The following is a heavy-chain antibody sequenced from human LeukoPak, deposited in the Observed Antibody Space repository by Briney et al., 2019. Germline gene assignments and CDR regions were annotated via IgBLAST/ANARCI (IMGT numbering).Heavy chain of an antibody. CDR2: FNHSGST. J-gene: IGHJ4*02. Sequence: SETLSLTCAVYGGSFSGYYWSWIRQPPGKGLEWIGEFNHSGSTNYNPSLKSRVTMSVDASKNQFSLKLDSVTAADTAVYYCAEYIRRSGTYNFDFWGQGTLVTVSS. CDR3: AEYIRRSGTYNFDF. CDR1: GGSFSGYY. D-gene: IGHD5-24*01. V-gene: IGHV4-34*01.